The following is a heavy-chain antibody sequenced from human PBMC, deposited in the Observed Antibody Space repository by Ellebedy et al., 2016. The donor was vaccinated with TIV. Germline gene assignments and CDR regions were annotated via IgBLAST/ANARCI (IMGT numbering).Heavy chain of an antibody. Sequence: PGGSLRLSCAASGFTFSRYWMSWLRQAPGKGLEYVAHIKFDEIEKYHADSVKGRFTISRDNARNSLYLQMNNLRVDDTAVYFCARDTVAVTNGDAFDIWGQGTTVTVSS. CDR3: ARDTVAVTNGDAFDI. CDR1: GFTFSRYW. V-gene: IGHV3-7*04. D-gene: IGHD2-2*01. CDR2: IKFDEIEK. J-gene: IGHJ3*02.